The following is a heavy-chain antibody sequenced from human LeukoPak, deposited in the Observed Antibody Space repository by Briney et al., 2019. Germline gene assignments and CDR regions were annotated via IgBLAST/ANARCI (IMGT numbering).Heavy chain of an antibody. V-gene: IGHV3-23*01. CDR2: ITTIDGDT. J-gene: IGHJ4*02. D-gene: IGHD3-16*01. Sequence: GGSLRLSCAASGFTFSSYTMSWVRQAPGKGLEWVSTITTIDGDTYYADSVKGRFTVSRDNYTPPMFLQMNILRGEATAVYYCEKDGGLWVSAPWGDSWGRGTLVTVSS. CDR1: GFTFSSYT. CDR3: EKDGGLWVSAPWGDS.